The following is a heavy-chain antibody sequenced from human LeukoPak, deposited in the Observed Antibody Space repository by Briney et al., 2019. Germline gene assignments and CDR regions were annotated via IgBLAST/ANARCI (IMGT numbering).Heavy chain of an antibody. Sequence: ASVKVSCKASGGTFSNYGIGWVRQAPGRGLEWMGGIIPIFGTANYAQNLQGRVTITADESTTTAYMELSSLRSDDTAVYYCARLYSSSWIGAFDIWGQGTMVTVSS. CDR3: ARLYSSSWIGAFDI. J-gene: IGHJ3*02. D-gene: IGHD6-13*01. V-gene: IGHV1-69*01. CDR2: IIPIFGTA. CDR1: GGTFSNYG.